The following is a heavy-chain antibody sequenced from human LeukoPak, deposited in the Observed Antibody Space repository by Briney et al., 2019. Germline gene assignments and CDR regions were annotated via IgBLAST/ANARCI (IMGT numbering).Heavy chain of an antibody. Sequence: GGSLRLSCAASGFTFSSYAMHWVRQAPGKGLEYVSAISSNGGSTDYANSVKGRFTISRDNSKNTLYLQMGSLRAEDMAVYYCARSLVKDSSGYRAHDAFDIWGQGTMVTVSS. CDR1: GFTFSSYA. CDR2: ISSNGGST. CDR3: ARSLVKDSSGYRAHDAFDI. V-gene: IGHV3-64*01. D-gene: IGHD3-22*01. J-gene: IGHJ3*02.